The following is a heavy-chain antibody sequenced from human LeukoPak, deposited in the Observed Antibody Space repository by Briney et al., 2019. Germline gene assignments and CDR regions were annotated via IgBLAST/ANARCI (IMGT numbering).Heavy chain of an antibody. J-gene: IGHJ3*02. CDR1: GFTFSNYN. CDR3: ARLLWPDAFDI. V-gene: IGHV3-23*01. CDR2: ISGSGGST. Sequence: GGSLRLSCAASGFTFSNYNMNWVRQAPGKGLEWVSAISGSGGSTYYADSVKGRFTISRDNSKNTLYLQMNSLRAEDTAVYYCARLLWPDAFDIWGQGTMVTVFS. D-gene: IGHD3-10*01.